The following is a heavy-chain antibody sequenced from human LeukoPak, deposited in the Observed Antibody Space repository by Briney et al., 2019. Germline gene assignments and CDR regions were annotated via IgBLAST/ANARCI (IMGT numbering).Heavy chain of an antibody. CDR2: ITDSGDST. J-gene: IGHJ4*02. CDR3: ARGSSSWYAGLFDY. CDR1: GFTVSGHV. D-gene: IGHD6-13*01. Sequence: GGSLRLSCGASGFTVSGHVLSWVRQAPGKGLEWVSSITDSGDSTVYADSVKGRFTISRDNSKNTIYLQMNSLRAEDTAVYYCARGSSSWYAGLFDYWGQGTLVTVSS. V-gene: IGHV3-23*01.